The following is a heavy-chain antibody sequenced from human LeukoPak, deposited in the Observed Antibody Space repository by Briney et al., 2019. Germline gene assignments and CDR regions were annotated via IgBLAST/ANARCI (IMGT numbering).Heavy chain of an antibody. CDR3: ANIRPRWEYFDY. V-gene: IGHV3-23*01. J-gene: IGHJ4*02. Sequence: GGSLRLSCAASGFTFSSYAMSWVRQAPGKGLEWVSAISGSGGSTYYADSVKGRLTISRDNSKNTLYLQMNSLRAEDTAVYYCANIRPRWEYFDYWGQGTLVTVSP. D-gene: IGHD1-26*01. CDR2: ISGSGGST. CDR1: GFTFSSYA.